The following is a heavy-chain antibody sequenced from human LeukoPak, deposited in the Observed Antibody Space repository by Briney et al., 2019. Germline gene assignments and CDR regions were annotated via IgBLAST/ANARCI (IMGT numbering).Heavy chain of an antibody. J-gene: IGHJ6*04. V-gene: IGHV1-46*03. Sequence: ASVKVSCKASGYTFTSYYMHWVRQAPGQGLEWMGIINPSGGSTSYARKFQGRVTMTRDTSTSTVYMELSSLRSEDTAVYYCASENYGSGSYFVSGMDVWGKGTTVTVSS. CDR1: GYTFTSYY. D-gene: IGHD3-10*01. CDR2: INPSGGST. CDR3: ASENYGSGSYFVSGMDV.